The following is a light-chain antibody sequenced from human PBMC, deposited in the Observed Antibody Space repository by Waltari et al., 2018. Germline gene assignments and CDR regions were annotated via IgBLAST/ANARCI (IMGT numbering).Light chain of an antibody. V-gene: IGLV1-44*01. CDR3: ATCDDRLNGWV. CDR1: TSNIEVNT. CDR2: TND. Sequence: QSVLTQPPSASGTPGQRVTISCSGSTSNIEVNTVNWYQHLPGSAPKLLIYTNDPRPSGVPDRFTGAKSGTSSSLATSGLQSDDEGHSYCATCDDRLNGWVFGGGTKLTVL. J-gene: IGLJ3*02.